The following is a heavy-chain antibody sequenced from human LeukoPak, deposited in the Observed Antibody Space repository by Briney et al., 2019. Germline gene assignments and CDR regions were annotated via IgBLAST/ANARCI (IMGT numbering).Heavy chain of an antibody. CDR2: IYSGGST. D-gene: IGHD6-13*01. CDR1: GFTASSSY. V-gene: IGHV3-66*02. CDR3: AREGSSWPRDFQH. Sequence: GGSLRLSCAASGFTASSSYMSWVRQAPGKGLERVSVIYSGGSTYYADSVKGRFTISRDNSKNTLYLQMNSLRAEDTAVYYCAREGSSWPRDFQHWGQGTLVTVSS. J-gene: IGHJ1*01.